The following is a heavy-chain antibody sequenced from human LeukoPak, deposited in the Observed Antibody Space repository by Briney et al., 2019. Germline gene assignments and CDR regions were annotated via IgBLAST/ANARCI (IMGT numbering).Heavy chain of an antibody. V-gene: IGHV4-39*01. J-gene: IGHJ4*02. Sequence: SETLSLTCTVSGGSISSSSYYWGWIRQPPGKGLEWIGSIYYSGSTYYNPSLKSRVTISVDTSKNQFSLKLSSVTAADTAVYYCESQMEDIVVVPAAMRGVDYWGQGTLVTVSS. D-gene: IGHD2-2*01. CDR2: IYYSGST. CDR1: GGSISSSSYY. CDR3: ESQMEDIVVVPAAMRGVDY.